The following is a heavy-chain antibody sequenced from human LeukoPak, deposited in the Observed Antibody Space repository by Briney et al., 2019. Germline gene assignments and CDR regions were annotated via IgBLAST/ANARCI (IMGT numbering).Heavy chain of an antibody. D-gene: IGHD6-19*01. CDR2: IYYSGST. J-gene: IGHJ4*02. CDR1: GGSMSSFY. CDR3: ARGGWYVDY. V-gene: IGHV4-59*01. Sequence: SETLSLTCTVSGGSMSSFYWSWLRQPPGKGLEWIGYIYYSGSTNYNSSLKSRVTISVETSKNQFYLKLSSVSAADTAVYYCARGGWYVDYWGQGTLVTVSS.